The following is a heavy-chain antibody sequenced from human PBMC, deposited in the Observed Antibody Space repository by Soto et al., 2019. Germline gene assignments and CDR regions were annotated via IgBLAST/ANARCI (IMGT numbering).Heavy chain of an antibody. CDR1: GDSINNYY. CDR3: ARGIVGATTPFDY. V-gene: IGHV4-59*01. CDR2: IYYTGST. D-gene: IGHD1-26*01. Sequence: SETLSLTCTVSGDSINNYYWNWIRQPPGKGLEWIGYIYYTGSTNYSPSLKSRVTISVDTSKSQLSLNLASVTAADTAVYYCARGIVGATTPFDYWRQGTLVTVSS. J-gene: IGHJ4*02.